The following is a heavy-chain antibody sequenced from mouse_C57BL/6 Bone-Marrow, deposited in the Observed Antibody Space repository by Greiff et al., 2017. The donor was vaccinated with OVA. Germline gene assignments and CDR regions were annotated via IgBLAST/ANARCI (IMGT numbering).Heavy chain of an antibody. D-gene: IGHD1-1*02. V-gene: IGHV10-3*01. J-gene: IGHJ1*03. CDR1: GFTFNTYA. CDR2: IRSKSSNYAT. Sequence: EVKVVESGGGLVQPKGSLKLSCAASGFTFNTYAMHWVRQAPGQGLEWVARIRSKSSNYATYYADSVKDRFTISRDDSQSMLYLQMNNLKTEDTAMYYCVRDKGGSRNFDVWGTGTTVTVSS. CDR3: VRDKGGSRNFDV.